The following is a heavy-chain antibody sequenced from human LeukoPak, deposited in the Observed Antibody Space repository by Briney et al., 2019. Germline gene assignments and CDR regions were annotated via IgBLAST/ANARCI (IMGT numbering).Heavy chain of an antibody. CDR1: GGSISSYY. J-gene: IGHJ4*01. CDR2: IYYSGST. V-gene: IGHV4-59*01. CDR3: ARVGLSPVLRFLEWALDY. Sequence: SETLSLTCTVSGGSISSYYWSWIRQPPGKGLEWIGYIYYSGSTNYNPSLKSRVTISVDTSKNQFSLKLSSVTAAATAVFYCARVGLSPVLRFLEWALDYWGQGTPVTVSS. D-gene: IGHD3-3*01.